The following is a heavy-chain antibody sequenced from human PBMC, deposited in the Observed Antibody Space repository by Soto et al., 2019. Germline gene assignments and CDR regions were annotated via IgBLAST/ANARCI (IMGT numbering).Heavy chain of an antibody. Sequence: ASVKVSCKASGYTFTGYYMHWLRQAPGQELEGMGWINPNSGSTKYAQKFQGRVSITRDTSISTAYMELSRLRSDATDVYYCARGGRDAGNYWGQGTLVTVSS. J-gene: IGHJ4*02. CDR3: ARGGRDAGNY. CDR2: INPNSGST. D-gene: IGHD6-13*01. V-gene: IGHV1-2*02. CDR1: GYTFTGYY.